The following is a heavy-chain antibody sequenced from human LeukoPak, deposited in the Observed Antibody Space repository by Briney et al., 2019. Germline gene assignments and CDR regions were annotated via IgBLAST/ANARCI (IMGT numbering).Heavy chain of an antibody. D-gene: IGHD1-26*01. CDR3: ASAFYSGSS. Sequence: GGSLRLSCAASGFTFSSYSMNWVRQAPGKGLEWVSYISSSSSTIYHADSVKGRFTISRDNAKNSLYLQMNSLRAEDTAVYYCASAFYSGSSWGQGTLVTVPS. CDR2: ISSSSSTI. V-gene: IGHV3-48*04. CDR1: GFTFSSYS. J-gene: IGHJ5*02.